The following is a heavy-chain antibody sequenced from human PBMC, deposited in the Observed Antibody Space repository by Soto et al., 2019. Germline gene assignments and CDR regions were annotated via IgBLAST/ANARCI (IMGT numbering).Heavy chain of an antibody. CDR2: IYPGDSDT. CDR3: KRIISPVAARPS. J-gene: IGHJ4*02. D-gene: IGHD2-15*01. V-gene: IGHV5-51*01. CDR1: GYIFTDYW. Sequence: GESLKIYCKVSGYIFTDYWIAWVRQMPGKAPEWMGIIYPGDSDTRYSPSFKGQVTTSADKSINTAYLQWSSLKASDTAMYYCKRIISPVAARPSWGQGTLVTVSS.